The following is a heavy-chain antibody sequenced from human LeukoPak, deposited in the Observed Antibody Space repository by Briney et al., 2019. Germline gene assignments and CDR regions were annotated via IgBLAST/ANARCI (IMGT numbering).Heavy chain of an antibody. D-gene: IGHD1-1*01. CDR3: ARARRWNAAVEGWWFDP. CDR2: IHYSGST. V-gene: IGHV4-59*01. J-gene: IGHJ5*02. Sequence: SETLSLTCTVSGGSISSYYWSWIRQPPGKGLEWIGYIHYSGSTNYNPSLKSRVTISVDTSKNQFSLKLSSVTAADTAVYYCARARRWNAAVEGWWFDPWGQGTLVTVSS. CDR1: GGSISSYY.